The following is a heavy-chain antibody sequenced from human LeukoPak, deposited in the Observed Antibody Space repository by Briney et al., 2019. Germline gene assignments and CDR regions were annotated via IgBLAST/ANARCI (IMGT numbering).Heavy chain of an antibody. Sequence: GGSLRLSCAASGFTFSSYSINWVRQAPGKGLEWVSSISSSSSYIYYADSVKGRFTISRDYAKKSLFLQMNSLRVEDTAVYYCAKVAKYYYGPETYYFFEQWGQGTPVTAAS. J-gene: IGHJ4*02. CDR2: ISSSSSYI. CDR1: GFTFSSYS. V-gene: IGHV3-21*01. CDR3: AKVAKYYYGPETYYFFEQ. D-gene: IGHD3-10*01.